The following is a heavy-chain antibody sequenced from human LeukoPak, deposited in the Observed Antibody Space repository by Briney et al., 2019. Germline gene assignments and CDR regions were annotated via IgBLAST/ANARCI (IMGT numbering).Heavy chain of an antibody. J-gene: IGHJ4*02. V-gene: IGHV3-48*04. D-gene: IGHD3-10*01. CDR3: ARDVGYFGSGSYPDYFDY. CDR2: ISSSSSTI. Sequence: PGGSLRLSCAASGFTFSSYSMNWVRQAPGKGLEWVSYISSSSSTIYYADSVKGRFTISRDNAKNSLYLQMNSLRAEDTAVYYCARDVGYFGSGSYPDYFDYWGQGILVTVSS. CDR1: GFTFSSYS.